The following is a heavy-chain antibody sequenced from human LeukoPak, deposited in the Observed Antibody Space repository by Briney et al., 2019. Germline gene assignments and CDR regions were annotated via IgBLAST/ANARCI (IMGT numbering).Heavy chain of an antibody. CDR1: GFTFSSYG. J-gene: IGHJ4*02. CDR2: ISYDGSNK. V-gene: IGHV3-30*03. Sequence: PGGSLRLSCAASGFTFSSYGMHWVRQAPGKGLEWVAVISYDGSNKYYADSVKGRFTISRDNSKNTLYLQMNSLRAEDTAVYYCARWGRYVSSGYSDYWGQGTLVTVSS. D-gene: IGHD3-22*01. CDR3: ARWGRYVSSGYSDY.